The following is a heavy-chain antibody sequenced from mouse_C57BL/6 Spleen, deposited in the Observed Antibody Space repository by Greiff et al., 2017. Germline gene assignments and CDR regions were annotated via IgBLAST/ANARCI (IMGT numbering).Heavy chain of an antibody. D-gene: IGHD1-1*01. CDR3: ARERGVTTVVATRYFDV. Sequence: EVQLVESGPGMVKPSQSLSLTCTVTGYSITSGYDWHWIRHFPGNKLEWMGYISYSGSPNYNPSLKSRISIAHDTSKNHFFLKLNSVTTEDTATYYCARERGVTTVVATRYFDVWGTGTTVTVSS. CDR2: ISYSGSP. J-gene: IGHJ1*03. CDR1: GYSITSGYD. V-gene: IGHV3-1*01.